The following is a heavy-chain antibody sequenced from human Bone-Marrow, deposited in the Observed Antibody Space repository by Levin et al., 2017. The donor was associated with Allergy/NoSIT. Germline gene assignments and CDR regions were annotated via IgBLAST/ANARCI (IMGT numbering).Heavy chain of an antibody. J-gene: IGHJ6*02. CDR3: ARDKIIMLRGDTYYYGMDV. D-gene: IGHD3-10*01. Sequence: SETLSLTCTVSGDSISGYYWSWIRQPPGKGLEWIGHIYYSGSTNYNPSLKSRTTLSVDMSRNQFSLKLSSVTAGDTAVYYCARDKIIMLRGDTYYYGMDVWGQGTTVTVSS. CDR1: GDSISGYY. CDR2: IYYSGST. V-gene: IGHV4-59*01.